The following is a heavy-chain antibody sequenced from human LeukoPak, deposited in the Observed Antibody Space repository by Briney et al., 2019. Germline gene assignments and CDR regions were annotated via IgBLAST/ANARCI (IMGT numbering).Heavy chain of an antibody. D-gene: IGHD6-13*01. Sequence: PGGSLRLSCAASGFTVSSNYMSWVRQAPGKGLEWVSVIYSGGSTYYADSVKGRFTISRDNSKNTLYLQMNSLRAEDTAAYYCARFGSSWDLDYWGQGTLVTVSS. CDR3: ARFGSSWDLDY. V-gene: IGHV3-66*02. J-gene: IGHJ4*02. CDR1: GFTVSSNY. CDR2: IYSGGST.